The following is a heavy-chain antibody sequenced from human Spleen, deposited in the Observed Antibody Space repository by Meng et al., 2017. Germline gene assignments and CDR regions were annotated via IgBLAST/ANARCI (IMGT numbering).Heavy chain of an antibody. V-gene: IGHV4-4*02. CDR2: VYHDGST. CDR1: GGSIRSSNW. D-gene: IGHD2-15*01. CDR3: ARGYRSKWWYFDY. Sequence: QVRLQGSGPGLGKPSGTLSLTCAVSGGSIRSSNWWSWVRQPPGKGLEWIGEVYHDGSTDYNPSLKSRVTISVDRSNNQFSLRLTSVTAADTAIYYCARGYRSKWWYFDYWGHGTLVTVSS. J-gene: IGHJ4*01.